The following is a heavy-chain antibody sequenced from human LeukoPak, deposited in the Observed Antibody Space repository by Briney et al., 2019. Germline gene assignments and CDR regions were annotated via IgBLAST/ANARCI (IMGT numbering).Heavy chain of an antibody. V-gene: IGHV4-34*01. CDR3: ARISSGWPFDY. D-gene: IGHD6-19*01. J-gene: IGHJ4*02. CDR2: INHSRST. Sequence: PSETLSLTCAVYGGSFSGYYWSWIRQPPGKGLEWIGEINHSRSTNYNPSLKSRVTISVDTSKNQFSLKLSSVTAADTAVYYCARISSGWPFDYWGQGTLVTVSS. CDR1: GGSFSGYY.